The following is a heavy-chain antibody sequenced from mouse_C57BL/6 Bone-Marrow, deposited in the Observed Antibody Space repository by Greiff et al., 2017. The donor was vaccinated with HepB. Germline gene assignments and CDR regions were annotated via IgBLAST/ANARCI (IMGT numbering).Heavy chain of an antibody. CDR1: GYTFTSYW. CDR3: ARAGSTMRFAY. D-gene: IGHD2-4*01. Sequence: VQLQQPGAELVMPGASVKLSCKASGYTFTSYWMHWVKQRPGQGLEWIGEIDPSDSYTNYNQKFKGKSTLTVDKSSSTAYMQLSSLTSEDSAVYYCARAGSTMRFAYWGQGTLVTVSA. J-gene: IGHJ3*01. CDR2: IDPSDSYT. V-gene: IGHV1-69*01.